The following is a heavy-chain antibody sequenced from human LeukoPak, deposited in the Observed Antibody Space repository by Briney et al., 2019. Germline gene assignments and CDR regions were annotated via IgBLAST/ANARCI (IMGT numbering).Heavy chain of an antibody. CDR3: ARDRKVTSGSYRSPEYYFDY. CDR1: GYTFTSYD. Sequence: ASVKVSCKASGYTFTSYDINWVRQATGQGLEWMGWMNPNSGNTGYAQKFQGRVTITRNTSISTAYMELSSLRSEDTAVYYCARDRKVTSGSYRSPEYYFDYWGQGTLVTVSS. J-gene: IGHJ4*02. D-gene: IGHD1-26*01. V-gene: IGHV1-8*03. CDR2: MNPNSGNT.